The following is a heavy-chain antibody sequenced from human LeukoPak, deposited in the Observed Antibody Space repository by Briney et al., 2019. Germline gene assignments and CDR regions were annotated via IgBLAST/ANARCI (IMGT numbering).Heavy chain of an antibody. Sequence: ASVKVSCKASGYTFTSYGITWVRQAAGQGLEWMGWIHTYNGHTNYAQKLQGRVTMTTDTSTSTAYMELRSLRSDDTAVYYCARDQYYDSKGWFDPWGQGTLVTVSS. D-gene: IGHD3-22*01. J-gene: IGHJ5*02. CDR3: ARDQYYDSKGWFDP. CDR2: IHTYNGHT. CDR1: GYTFTSYG. V-gene: IGHV1-18*01.